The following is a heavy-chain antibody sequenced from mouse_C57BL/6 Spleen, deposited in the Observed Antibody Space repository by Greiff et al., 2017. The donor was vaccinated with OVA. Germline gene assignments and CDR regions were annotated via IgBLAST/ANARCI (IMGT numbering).Heavy chain of an antibody. J-gene: IGHJ3*01. CDR3: ARGGYGNYEAWFAY. CDR2: ISDGGSYT. V-gene: IGHV5-4*03. Sequence: DVKLVESGGGLVKPGGSLKLSCAASGFTFSSYAMSWVRQTPEKRLEWVATISDGGSYTYYPDNVKGRFTISRDNAKNNLYLQMSHLKSEDTAMYYCARGGYGNYEAWFAYWGQGTLVTVSA. D-gene: IGHD2-10*02. CDR1: GFTFSSYA.